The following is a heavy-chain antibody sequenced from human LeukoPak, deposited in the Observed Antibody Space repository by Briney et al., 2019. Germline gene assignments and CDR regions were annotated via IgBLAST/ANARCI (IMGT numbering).Heavy chain of an antibody. CDR1: GYSFTSYW. D-gene: IGHD4-17*01. Sequence: GESLKIPCKGSGYSFTSYWIGWVRQMPGKGLEWMGIIYPGDSDTRYSPSFQGQVTISADKSISTAYLQWSSLRASDTAMYYCARTLHDYGDYDGSDGYYYYMDVWGKGTTITVSS. V-gene: IGHV5-51*01. CDR2: IYPGDSDT. J-gene: IGHJ6*03. CDR3: ARTLHDYGDYDGSDGYYYYMDV.